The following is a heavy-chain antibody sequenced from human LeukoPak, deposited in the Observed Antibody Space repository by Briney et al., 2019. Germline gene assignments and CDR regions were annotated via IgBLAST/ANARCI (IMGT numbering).Heavy chain of an antibody. CDR2: TNSDGSRT. D-gene: IGHD1-26*01. Sequence: GGSLRLSCTDSGFTFSSYWMHWVRQAPGKGLVWVSHTNSDGSRTSYADSVKGRFTISRDNAKNTLYLQMNSLRAEDTAVYYCVRDPGRSGSTPWGQGTLVTVSS. CDR3: VRDPGRSGSTP. CDR1: GFTFSSYW. J-gene: IGHJ5*02. V-gene: IGHV3-74*01.